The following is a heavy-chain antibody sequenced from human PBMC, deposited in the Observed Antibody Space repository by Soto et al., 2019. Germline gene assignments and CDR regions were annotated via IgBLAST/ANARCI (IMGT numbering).Heavy chain of an antibody. V-gene: IGHV2-5*02. J-gene: IGHJ4*02. CDR3: AHSIRYFDWLHRYFDY. Sequence: QITLKESGPTLVKPTQTLTLTCTFSGFSLSTSGVGVGWIRQPPGKALEWLALIYWDDNKRYSPSLKSRLTITKDTSKNQVVLTMTNMDPVDTATYYCAHSIRYFDWLHRYFDYWGQGTLVTVSS. CDR2: IYWDDNK. CDR1: GFSLSTSGVG. D-gene: IGHD3-9*01.